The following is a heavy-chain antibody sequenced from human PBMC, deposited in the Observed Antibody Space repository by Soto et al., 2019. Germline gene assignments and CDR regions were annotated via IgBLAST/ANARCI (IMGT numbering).Heavy chain of an antibody. J-gene: IGHJ4*02. CDR2: IVPMFGTV. D-gene: IGHD2-21*02. CDR3: ASAGLP. Sequence: SVKVSCKISGHTLTELSIHWVRQAPGQGLEWLGGIVPMFGTVRYAQKLQDRVTVTADESTTTAYMELRSLRSEDTAMYYCASAGLPWGQGTLVTVSS. V-gene: IGHV1-69*13. CDR1: GHTLTELS.